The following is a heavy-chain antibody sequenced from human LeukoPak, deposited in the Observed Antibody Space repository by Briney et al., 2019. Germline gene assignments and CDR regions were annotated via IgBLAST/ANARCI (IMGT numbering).Heavy chain of an antibody. CDR3: ARRSIGYYSYSFDF. CDR2: ITSSSASI. V-gene: IGHV3-21*01. Sequence: GGSLRLSCAASGFTFSTYSMNWVRQAPGKGLEWVSSITSSSASIYYADSVKGRFTISRDNAKNSLYLQMSSLRAEDTAVYYCARRSIGYYSYSFDFWGQGTLVTVSS. J-gene: IGHJ4*02. CDR1: GFTFSTYS. D-gene: IGHD3-22*01.